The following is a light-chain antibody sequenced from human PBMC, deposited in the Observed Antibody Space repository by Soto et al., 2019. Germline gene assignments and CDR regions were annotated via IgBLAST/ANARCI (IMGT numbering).Light chain of an antibody. J-gene: IGKJ5*01. CDR3: QQRSNWPIT. CDR2: DAS. V-gene: IGKV3-11*01. CDR1: QSVSKY. Sequence: EIVLTQSPATLSLSPGEIVTLSCRTSQSVSKYFAWYQQKPGRAPRLLIYDASSRATGIPARFIGSGSGTDFTLTISSLEPEDFAIYYCQQRSNWPITFGQGTRLEIK.